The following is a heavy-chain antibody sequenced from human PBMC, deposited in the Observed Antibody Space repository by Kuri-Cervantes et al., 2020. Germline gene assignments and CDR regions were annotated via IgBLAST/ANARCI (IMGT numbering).Heavy chain of an antibody. J-gene: IGHJ4*02. CDR3: ASSTGSGTFDY. CDR2: IYYSGST. CDR1: GGSISSYY. D-gene: IGHD1-26*01. Sequence: SETLSLTCTVSGGSISSYYWSWIRQPPGKGLEWIGYIYYSGSTNYNPSLKSRATISVDTSKNQFSLKLSSVTAADTAVYYCASSTGSGTFDYWGQGTLVTAP. V-gene: IGHV4-59*01.